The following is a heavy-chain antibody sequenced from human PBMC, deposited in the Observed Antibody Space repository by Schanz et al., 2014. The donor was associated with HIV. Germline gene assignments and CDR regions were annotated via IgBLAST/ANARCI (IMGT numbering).Heavy chain of an antibody. CDR1: GFMFSTYA. CDR2: LSHDGSNK. D-gene: IGHD2-2*01. Sequence: VQLLESGGGLVQPGGSLRLSCAASGFMFSTYAMHWVRQAPGKGLEWVADLSHDGSNKYYADSVKGRFTVSRDNSKNRVFLQMNSLSTEDAAVYHCARSQKGTSCCSPLDFWGQGTPVTV. J-gene: IGHJ4*02. CDR3: ARSQKGTSCCSPLDF. V-gene: IGHV3-30-3*01.